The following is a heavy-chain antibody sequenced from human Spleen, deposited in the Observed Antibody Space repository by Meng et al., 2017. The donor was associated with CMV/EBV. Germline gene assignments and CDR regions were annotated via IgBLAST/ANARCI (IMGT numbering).Heavy chain of an antibody. CDR1: GFTFSTYE. J-gene: IGHJ6*02. CDR2: ISSGASTK. V-gene: IGHV3-48*03. CDR3: ARDFSTTAYYYGIDV. Sequence: GESLKISCAASGFTFSTYEMSWVRQAPGKGLEWVSYISSGASTKYYADSVKGRFTVSRDNAKNSLYLEMNNLRAEDSAIYYCARDFSTTAYYYGIDVWGQGTTVTVSS. D-gene: IGHD3/OR15-3a*01.